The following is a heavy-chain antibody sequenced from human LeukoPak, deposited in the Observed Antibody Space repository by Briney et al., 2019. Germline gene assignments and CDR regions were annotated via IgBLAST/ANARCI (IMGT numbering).Heavy chain of an antibody. CDR1: GFPFSSYS. D-gene: IGHD1-1*01. Sequence: GGSLRLSCAASGFPFSSYSMNWVRQAPGKGLEWVSYISSSNTTIYNAESVKGRFTISRDNAKNSLYLQMNSLRVEDTAVYYCARGIWNAPYYWGQGTLVTVSS. J-gene: IGHJ4*02. V-gene: IGHV3-48*01. CDR2: ISSSNTTI. CDR3: ARGIWNAPYY.